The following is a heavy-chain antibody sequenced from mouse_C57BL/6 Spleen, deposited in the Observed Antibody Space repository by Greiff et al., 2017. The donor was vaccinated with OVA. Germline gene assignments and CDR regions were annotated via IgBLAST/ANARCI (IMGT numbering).Heavy chain of an antibody. CDR2: ISDGGSYT. Sequence: EVKLEESGGGLVKPGGSLKLSCAASGFTFSSYAMSWVRQTPEKGLEWVATISDGGSYTYYADNVKGRFTISRDNAKNNLYLQMSHLKSEDTAMYYWARDENGSERGHYYAMDYWGQGISVTVS. CDR1: GFTFSSYA. CDR3: ARDENGSERGHYYAMDY. V-gene: IGHV5-4*01. J-gene: IGHJ4*01.